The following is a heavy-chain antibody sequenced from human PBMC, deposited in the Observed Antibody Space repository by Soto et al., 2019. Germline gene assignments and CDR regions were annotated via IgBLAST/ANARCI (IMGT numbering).Heavy chain of an antibody. CDR3: RFDYGVAVGAFDI. CDR1: GGTFSSYT. Sequence: QVQLVQSGAEVKKPGSSVKVSCKASGGTFSSYTISWVRQAPGQGLEWMGRIIPILGIANYAQKFQGRVTITADKSTSTAYMELSSLRSEDTAVYYCRFDYGVAVGAFDIWGQGTMVTVSS. V-gene: IGHV1-69*02. J-gene: IGHJ3*02. D-gene: IGHD4-17*01. CDR2: IIPILGIA.